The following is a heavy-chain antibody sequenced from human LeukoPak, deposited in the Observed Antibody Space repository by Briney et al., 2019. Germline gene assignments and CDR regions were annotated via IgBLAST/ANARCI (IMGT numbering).Heavy chain of an antibody. V-gene: IGHV1-69*01. D-gene: IGHD6-6*01. CDR2: IIPIFGTA. Sequence: GASVKVSCKASGGTFSNYAINWVRQAPGQGLEWMGGIIPIFGTANYAQKFQGRVTITADESTSTAYMELSSLRSEDTAVYYCATEYSSSSWSQGTLVTVSS. J-gene: IGHJ4*02. CDR3: ATEYSSSS. CDR1: GGTFSNYA.